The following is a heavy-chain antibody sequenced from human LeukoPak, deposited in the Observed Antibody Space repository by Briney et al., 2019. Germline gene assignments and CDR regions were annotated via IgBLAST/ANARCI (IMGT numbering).Heavy chain of an antibody. V-gene: IGHV1-8*02. CDR3: ARGLSRCSSGNCYEPNWLDS. J-gene: IGHJ5*01. CDR2: MDPNRGNT. CDR1: GYTFTSYD. D-gene: IGHD2-2*01. Sequence: ASVKVSCKASGYTFTSYDINRVRQAPGQGLEWMGWMDPNRGNTGYAQKFQGRVTMARSTSVSTAYMELSSLTSEDTAVYYCARGLSRCSSGNCYEPNWLDSWGQGTLVTVSS.